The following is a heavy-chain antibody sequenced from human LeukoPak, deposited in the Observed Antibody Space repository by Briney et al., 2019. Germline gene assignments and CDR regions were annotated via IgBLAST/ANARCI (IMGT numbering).Heavy chain of an antibody. J-gene: IGHJ4*02. CDR2: IKQDGSEK. D-gene: IGHD3-10*01. CDR1: GFTFSSHW. V-gene: IGHV3-7*05. CDR3: ARGYGSGEDGDY. Sequence: GGSLRLSCAASGFTFSSHWMNWVRQAPGKGLEWVANIKQDGSEKYCVDSVKGRFTISRDNAKKSLYLQMNSLRAEDTAVYYCARGYGSGEDGDYWGQGTLVTVSS.